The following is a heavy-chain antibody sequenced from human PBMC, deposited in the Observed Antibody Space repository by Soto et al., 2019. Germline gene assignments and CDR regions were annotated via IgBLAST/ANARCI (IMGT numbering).Heavy chain of an antibody. CDR1: GFAVRHNY. J-gene: IGHJ6*04. D-gene: IGHD3-10*01. Sequence: EVQLVESGGGLVQPGGSLRLSCTASGFAVRHNYMTWVRQAPGKGLEWVSLIYSGGDTAYADSVKGRITISRHTSQNTLYIQMNSLRAEDTAVYYCARKTDSIPSGGDVWGKGTAVTVSS. CDR2: IYSGGDT. V-gene: IGHV3-53*04. CDR3: ARKTDSIPSGGDV.